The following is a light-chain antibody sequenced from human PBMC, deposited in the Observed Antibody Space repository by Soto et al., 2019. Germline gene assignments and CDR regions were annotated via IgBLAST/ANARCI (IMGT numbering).Light chain of an antibody. CDR3: QQCGSSP. V-gene: IGKV3-20*01. CDR1: QTVSSTY. CDR2: GAS. J-gene: IGKJ1*01. Sequence: IVLTQSPGTLSLSTGETATLSCRASQTVSSTYLAWYQHKPGRAPRLLIDGASSRAAGIPDRFSGSGSGTDFTLTISRLEPEDFAVYYCQQCGSSPFGQGTKVDIK.